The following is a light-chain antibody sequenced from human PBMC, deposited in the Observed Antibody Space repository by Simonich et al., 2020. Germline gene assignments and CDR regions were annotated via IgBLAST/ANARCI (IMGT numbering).Light chain of an antibody. CDR2: EDN. J-gene: IGLJ3*02. CDR1: SGSIASNY. V-gene: IGLV6-57*01. Sequence: NFMLTQPHSVSESPGKMVTISCTRSSGSIASNYVQWYQQRPGSYPTTVIYEDNQRPSGVPDRFSGSIDSSSNSASLTISGLKTEDEADYYCQSYDSSNRVFGGGTKLTVL. CDR3: QSYDSSNRV.